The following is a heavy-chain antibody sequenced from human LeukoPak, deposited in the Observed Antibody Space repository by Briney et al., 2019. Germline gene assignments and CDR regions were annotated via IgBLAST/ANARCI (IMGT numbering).Heavy chain of an antibody. V-gene: IGHV4-39*01. CDR3: ARLSIAARPRLEAGFQSDP. CDR2: IYYSGST. Sequence: PSETLSLTCTVSGGSISSSSYYWGWIRQPPGKGLEWIGSIYYSGSTYYNPSLKSRVTISVDTSKNQFSLKLSSVTAADTAVYYCARLSIAARPRLEAGFQSDPWGQGTLVTVSS. J-gene: IGHJ5*02. D-gene: IGHD6-6*01. CDR1: GGSISSSSYY.